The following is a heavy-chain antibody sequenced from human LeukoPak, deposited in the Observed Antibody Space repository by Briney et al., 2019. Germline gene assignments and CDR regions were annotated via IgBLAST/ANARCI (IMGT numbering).Heavy chain of an antibody. D-gene: IGHD3-9*01. CDR3: ARMILLLGDVLTVPPRGFDY. Sequence: ASVKVSCKASGYTFTGYYMHWVRQAPGQGLEWMGWINTNSGGTNYAQKLQGRVTMTTDTSTSTAYMELRSLRSDDTAVYYCARMILLLGDVLTVPPRGFDYWGQGTLVTVSS. CDR1: GYTFTGYY. V-gene: IGHV1-2*02. CDR2: INTNSGGT. J-gene: IGHJ4*02.